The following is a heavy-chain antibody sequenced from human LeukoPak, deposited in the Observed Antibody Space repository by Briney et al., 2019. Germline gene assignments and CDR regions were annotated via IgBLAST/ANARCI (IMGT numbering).Heavy chain of an antibody. CDR2: INSDGSIT. CDR3: ARAPEYYGILTGYYKALGYFDY. V-gene: IGHV3-74*01. CDR1: GFTFSNYW. D-gene: IGHD3-9*01. J-gene: IGHJ4*02. Sequence: GGSLRLSCAASGFTFSNYWMHWVRQGPGKGLVWVSRINSDGSITSYADSVKGRFTISRDNAKNTLYLQMNSLRAEDTAVYYCARAPEYYGILTGYYKALGYFDYWGQGTLVTVSS.